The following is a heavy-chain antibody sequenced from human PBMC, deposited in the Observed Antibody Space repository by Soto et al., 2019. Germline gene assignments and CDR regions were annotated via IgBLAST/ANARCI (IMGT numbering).Heavy chain of an antibody. CDR2: IYYSGST. V-gene: IGHV4-59*08. CDR1: GGSISSYY. Sequence: SETLSLTCTVSGGSISSYYWSWIRQPPGKGLEWIGYIYYSGSTNYNPSLKSRVTISVDTSKNQFSLKLSSVTAADTAVYYCARNQDIHYYYYMDVWGKGTTVTVS. CDR3: ARNQDIHYYYYMDV. J-gene: IGHJ6*03.